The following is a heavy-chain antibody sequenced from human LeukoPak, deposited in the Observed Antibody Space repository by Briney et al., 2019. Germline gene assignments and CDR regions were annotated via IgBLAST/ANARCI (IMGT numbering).Heavy chain of an antibody. J-gene: IGHJ5*02. CDR2: INWNGAWT. V-gene: IGHV3-20*04. CDR1: GLKFDDYG. D-gene: IGHD3-22*01. Sequence: PGGSLRLSCAASGLKFDDYGMSWVRQAPGKGLEGVCDINWNGAWTGYADSVKGRFDISRDNAKNSLYLQMNSLRAEDTALYYCAGYYYDSSRGFDLWGQGTLVTVSA. CDR3: AGYYYDSSRGFDL.